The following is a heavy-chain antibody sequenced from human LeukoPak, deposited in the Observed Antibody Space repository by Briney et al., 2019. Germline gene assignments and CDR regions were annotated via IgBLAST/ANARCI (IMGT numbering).Heavy chain of an antibody. CDR2: INPSGGST. J-gene: IGHJ3*02. D-gene: IGHD3-22*01. CDR1: GYTFTSYY. Sequence: GASVKVSCKASGYTFTSYYMHWVRQAPGQGLEWMGIINPSGGSTSYAQKFQGRVTMTRDTSISTAYMELSRLRSDDTAVYYCRLYYYDSSGHRALDAFDIWGQGTMVTVSS. V-gene: IGHV1-46*01. CDR3: RLYYYDSSGHRALDAFDI.